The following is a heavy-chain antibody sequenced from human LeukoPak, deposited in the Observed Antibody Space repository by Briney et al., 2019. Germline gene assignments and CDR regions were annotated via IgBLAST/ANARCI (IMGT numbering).Heavy chain of an antibody. CDR3: ARGSGSGYSYGYGY. D-gene: IGHD5-18*01. CDR1: GGSFSGYY. J-gene: IGHJ4*02. V-gene: IGHV4-34*01. Sequence: SETLSLTCAVYGGSFSGYYWSWIRQPPGKGLEWIGEINHSGSTNYNPSLKSRVTISVDTSKNQFSLKLSSVTAADTAVYYCARGSGSGYSYGYGYWGQGTLVTVSS. CDR2: INHSGST.